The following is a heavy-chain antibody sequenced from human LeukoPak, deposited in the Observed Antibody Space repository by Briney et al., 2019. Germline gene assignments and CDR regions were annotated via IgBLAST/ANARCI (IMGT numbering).Heavy chain of an antibody. V-gene: IGHV4-4*07. CDR3: ASFAARPSAFDI. CDR2: IYTSGST. J-gene: IGHJ3*02. Sequence: SSETLSLTCTVSGGSISSYYWSWIRQPAGKGLEWIGRIYTSGSTNYNPSLKSRVTISVDTSKNQFSLKLSSVTAADTAVYYCASFAARPSAFDIWGQGTMVTVSS. CDR1: GGSISSYY. D-gene: IGHD6-6*01.